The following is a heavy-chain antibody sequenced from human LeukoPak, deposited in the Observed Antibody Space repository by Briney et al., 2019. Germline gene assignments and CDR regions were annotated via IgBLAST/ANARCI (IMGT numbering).Heavy chain of an antibody. D-gene: IGHD6-19*01. V-gene: IGHV3-23*01. Sequence: GGSLRLSCAASGFTFSSYAMTWVRQAPGKGLEWISAISGSGGRTYYADSVKGRFTISRDNSKNTLYLQMNSLRVEDTAAYYCAKLPVAGLYFDYWGQGTLVTVSS. CDR1: GFTFSSYA. J-gene: IGHJ4*02. CDR2: ISGSGGRT. CDR3: AKLPVAGLYFDY.